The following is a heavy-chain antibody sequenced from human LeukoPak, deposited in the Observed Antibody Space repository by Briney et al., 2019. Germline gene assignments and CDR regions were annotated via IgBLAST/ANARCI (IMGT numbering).Heavy chain of an antibody. J-gene: IGHJ5*02. CDR1: GGTFSSYA. V-gene: IGHV1-69*05. Sequence: SVKVSCKASGGTFSSYAISWVRQAPGQGLEWMGGIIPIFGAANYAQKFQGRVTITTDESTSTAYMELSSLRSEDTAVYYCARVPCIAAGGPLDPWGQGTLVTVSS. CDR2: IIPIFGAA. CDR3: ARVPCIAAGGPLDP. D-gene: IGHD6-13*01.